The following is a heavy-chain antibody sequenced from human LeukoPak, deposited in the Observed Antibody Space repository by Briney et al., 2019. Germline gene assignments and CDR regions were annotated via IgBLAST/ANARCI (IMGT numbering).Heavy chain of an antibody. CDR1: GGSISSYY. D-gene: IGHD6-19*01. V-gene: IGHV4-34*01. CDR3: ARGLLWLRYFDY. J-gene: IGHJ4*02. Sequence: SETLSLTCTVSGGSISSYYWSWIRQPPGKGLEWIGEINHSGSTNYNPSLKCRVTISVDTSKNQFSLKLSSVTAADTAVYYCARGLLWLRYFDYWGQGTLVTVSS. CDR2: INHSGST.